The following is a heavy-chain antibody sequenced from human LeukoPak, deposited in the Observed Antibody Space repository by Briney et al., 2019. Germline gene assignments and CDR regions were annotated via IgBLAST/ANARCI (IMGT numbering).Heavy chain of an antibody. CDR1: GGTFSSYA. J-gene: IGHJ6*02. CDR2: IIPIFGTA. V-gene: IGHV1-69*13. D-gene: IGHD2-2*01. CDR3: ARASRVFGYCSSTSCQNRNYYYYGMDV. Sequence: SVKVSCKASGGTFSSYAISWVRQAPGQGLEWMGGIIPIFGTANYAQKFQGRVTITADESTSTAYMELSSPRSEDTAVYYCARASRVFGYCSSTSCQNRNYYYYGMDVWGQGTTVTVSS.